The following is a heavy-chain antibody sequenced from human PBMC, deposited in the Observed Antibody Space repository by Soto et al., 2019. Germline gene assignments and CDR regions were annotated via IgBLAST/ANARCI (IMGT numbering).Heavy chain of an antibody. V-gene: IGHV1-8*01. CDR1: GYTFTSYD. Sequence: WASVKVSCKASGYTFTSYDINWVRQATGQGLEWMGWMNPNSGNTGYAQKFQGRVTMTRNTSISTAYMELSSLRSEDTAVYYCARFSIVVVPAAMDYYYGMDVWGQGTTVTVYS. CDR3: ARFSIVVVPAAMDYYYGMDV. D-gene: IGHD2-2*01. CDR2: MNPNSGNT. J-gene: IGHJ6*02.